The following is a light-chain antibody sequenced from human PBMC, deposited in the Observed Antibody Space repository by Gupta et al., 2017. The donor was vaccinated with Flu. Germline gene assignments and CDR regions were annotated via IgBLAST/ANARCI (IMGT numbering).Light chain of an antibody. CDR2: EVT. J-gene: IGLJ3*02. CDR3: SSYTSTTTLV. Sequence: SALTQPASASASPAPSITISCTGSSSDVGTYNFVSWYQQHPGKAPNLVIYEVTHRPAGVSSRFSGSKSGNTASLTISGLQPEDEANYYCSSYTSTTTLVFGGGTKLTVL. CDR1: SSDVGTYNF. V-gene: IGLV2-14*01.